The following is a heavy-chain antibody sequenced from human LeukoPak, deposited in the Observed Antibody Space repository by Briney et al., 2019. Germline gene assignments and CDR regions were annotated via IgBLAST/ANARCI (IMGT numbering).Heavy chain of an antibody. D-gene: IGHD2-21*01. CDR1: GFAITDHH. J-gene: IGHJ4*02. CDR2: MSYDGTKE. CDR3: SRDGDVVGESFDY. V-gene: IGHV3-30*15. Sequence: GGSLRLSCAASGFAITDHHMDWVRQAPGKGLEWVAVMSYDGTKENYAGSVKGRITISRDNSKSTLYLQMSSLTTEDTAVHYCSRDGDVVGESFDYWGQGTLVTVSS.